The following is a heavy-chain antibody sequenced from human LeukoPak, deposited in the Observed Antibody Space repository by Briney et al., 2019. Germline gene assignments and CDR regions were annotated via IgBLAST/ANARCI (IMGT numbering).Heavy chain of an antibody. CDR2: IIPIFGIA. V-gene: IGHV1-69*04. J-gene: IGHJ4*02. Sequence: ASVKVPCKASGGTFSSYAISWVRQAPGQGLEWMGRIIPIFGIANYAQKFQGRVTITADKSTSTAYMELSSLRSEDTAVYYCAREKADYFDYWGQGTLVTVSS. CDR1: GGTFSSYA. CDR3: AREKADYFDY.